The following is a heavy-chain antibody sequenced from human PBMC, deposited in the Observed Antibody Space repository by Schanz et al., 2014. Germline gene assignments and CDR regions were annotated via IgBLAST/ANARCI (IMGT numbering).Heavy chain of an antibody. CDR2: ICSSGNTI. V-gene: IGHV3-NL1*01. D-gene: IGHD6-25*01. J-gene: IGHJ5*02. Sequence: QVQLVESGGGVVQPGRSLRLSCAASGFTFSSYGMHWVRQAPGKGLEWVSYICSSGNTIYYADSVKGRFTISRDNSKNTLYLHMNTLRSEDTAVYYCAREPLSGYNWFDPWGQGSLVTVSS. CDR3: AREPLSGYNWFDP. CDR1: GFTFSSYG.